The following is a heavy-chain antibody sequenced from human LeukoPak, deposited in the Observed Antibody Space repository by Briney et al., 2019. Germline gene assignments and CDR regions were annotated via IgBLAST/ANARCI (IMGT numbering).Heavy chain of an antibody. V-gene: IGHV3-30-3*01. Sequence: GESLKISCAVSGFAFSSYVMHWVRQAPGKGLEWVAVISYDGSNKYYADSVKGRFTISRDNSKNTLYLQMNSLRVEDTAVYYCARDLRLSGPPDDYWGQGTLVTVSS. D-gene: IGHD3-10*01. J-gene: IGHJ4*02. CDR1: GFAFSSYV. CDR2: ISYDGSNK. CDR3: ARDLRLSGPPDDY.